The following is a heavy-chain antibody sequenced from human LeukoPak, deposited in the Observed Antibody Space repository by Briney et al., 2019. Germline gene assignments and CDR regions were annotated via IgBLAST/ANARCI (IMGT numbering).Heavy chain of an antibody. CDR1: GGTFTGYY. V-gene: IGHV1-2*06. CDR3: ARDQGGYDILAHYYGMDV. J-gene: IGHJ6*02. D-gene: IGHD3-9*01. Sequence: VASVKVSCKASGGTFTGYYMHWVRQAPGQGLEWMGRINPNSGGTNYAQKFQGRVTMTRDTSISTAYMELSRLRSDDTAVYYCARDQGGYDILAHYYGMDVWGQGTTVTVSS. CDR2: INPNSGGT.